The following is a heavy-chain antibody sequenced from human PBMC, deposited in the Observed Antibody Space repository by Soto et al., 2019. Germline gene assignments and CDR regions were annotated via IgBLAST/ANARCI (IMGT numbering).Heavy chain of an antibody. Sequence: SVKVSCKASGGTFSSYAISWVRQAPGQGLEWMGGIIPIFGTANYAQKFQGRVTITADESTSTAYMELSSLRSEDTAVYYCARDVPSPSMPYASGSNDYYFDYWGQGTLVTVSS. CDR2: IIPIFGTA. D-gene: IGHD3-10*01. CDR1: GGTFSSYA. J-gene: IGHJ4*02. CDR3: ARDVPSPSMPYASGSNDYYFDY. V-gene: IGHV1-69*13.